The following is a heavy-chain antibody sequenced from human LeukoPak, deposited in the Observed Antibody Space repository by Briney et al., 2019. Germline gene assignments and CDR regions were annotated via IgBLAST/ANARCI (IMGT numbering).Heavy chain of an antibody. CDR1: GYTFTGYY. V-gene: IGHV1-2*02. D-gene: IGHD6-13*01. CDR3: ARDNSAAAAKYYFDY. J-gene: IGHJ4*02. CDR2: INPNSGGT. Sequence: ASVKVSCKASGYTFTGYYMHWVRQAPGQGLEWMGWINPNSGGTNYAQKFQGRVTVTRDTSISTAYMELSRLRSDDTAVYYCARDNSAAAAKYYFDYWGQGTLVTVSS.